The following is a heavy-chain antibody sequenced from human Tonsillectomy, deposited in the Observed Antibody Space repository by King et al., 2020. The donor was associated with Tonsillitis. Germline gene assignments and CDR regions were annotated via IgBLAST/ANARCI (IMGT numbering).Heavy chain of an antibody. CDR3: AKDTTLGGVRGVLFDY. V-gene: IGHV3-9*01. CDR2: ISWNSGSI. J-gene: IGHJ4*02. Sequence: VQLVESGGGLLQPGRSLRLSCAASGFTFDDYAMHWVRQAPGKGLEWVSGISWNSGSIGYADSVKGRFTISRDNAKNSLYLQMNSLRAEDTAVYYCAKDTTLGGVRGVLFDYWGQGTLVTVSS. CDR1: GFTFDDYA. D-gene: IGHD3-10*01.